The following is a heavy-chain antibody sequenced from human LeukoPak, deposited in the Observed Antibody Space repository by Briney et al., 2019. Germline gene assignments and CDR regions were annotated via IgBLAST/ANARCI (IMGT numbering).Heavy chain of an antibody. J-gene: IGHJ5*02. CDR2: INHSGST. D-gene: IGHD2-2*02. Sequence: SETLSLTCAVYGGSFSGYYWSWIRQPPGKGLEWIGEINHSGSTNYNPSLKSRVTISVDTSKNQFSLKLSSVTAADTAVYYCAREWYCSSTGCYNGIGWFDPWGQGTLVTVSS. CDR3: AREWYCSSTGCYNGIGWFDP. CDR1: GGSFSGYY. V-gene: IGHV4-34*01.